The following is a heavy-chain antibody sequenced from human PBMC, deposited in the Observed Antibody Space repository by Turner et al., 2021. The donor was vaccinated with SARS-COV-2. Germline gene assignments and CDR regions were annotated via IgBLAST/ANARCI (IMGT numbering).Heavy chain of an antibody. Sequence: QVQLQESGPGLVKPSETLSLTCTVSGGSVSRYFWSWLRQSPGKGLVWVGHMSQSGSTTYNPSLKSRVIISRDTSKRQLSLALTSVTAADTAVYYCARLIFDSSAYCFWYFDLWGRGTPVTVSS. CDR3: ARLIFDSSAYCFWYFDL. V-gene: IGHV4-4*09. CDR1: GGSVSRYF. CDR2: MSQSGST. D-gene: IGHD3-22*01. J-gene: IGHJ2*01.